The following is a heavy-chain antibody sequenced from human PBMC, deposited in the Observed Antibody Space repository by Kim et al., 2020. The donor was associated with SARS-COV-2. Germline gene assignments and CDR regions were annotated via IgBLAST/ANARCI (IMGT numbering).Heavy chain of an antibody. CDR3: ARNKHGYSYGSDY. CDR1: GFTFSSYE. D-gene: IGHD5-18*01. Sequence: GGSLRLSCAASGFTFSSYEMNWVRQAPGKGLEWVSYISSSGSTIYYADSVKGRFTISRDNAKNSLYLQMNSLRAEDTAVYYCARNKHGYSYGSDYWGQGTLVTVSS. J-gene: IGHJ4*02. V-gene: IGHV3-48*03. CDR2: ISSSGSTI.